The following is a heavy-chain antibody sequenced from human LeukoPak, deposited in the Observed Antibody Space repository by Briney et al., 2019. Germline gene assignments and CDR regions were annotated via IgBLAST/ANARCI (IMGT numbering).Heavy chain of an antibody. Sequence: SETLSLTCAVYGGSFSDHYWSWIRQPPGQGLEWIGGINHSGSAKYNPSLKSRVTISVDTSKNQFSLEVTSVAAADTAVYYCGPFGGYSGYDLGYWGQGTLVTVSS. CDR2: INHSGSA. CDR3: GPFGGYSGYDLGY. CDR1: GGSFSDHY. D-gene: IGHD5-12*01. V-gene: IGHV4-34*01. J-gene: IGHJ4*02.